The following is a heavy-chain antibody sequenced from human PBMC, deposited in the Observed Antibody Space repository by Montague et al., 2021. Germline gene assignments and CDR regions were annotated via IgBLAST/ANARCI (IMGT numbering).Heavy chain of an antibody. Sequence: SLRLSCAVSGYDFRRYDMYWVRQAPGKGLESVSGISSTGGATYYADSVKGRFTISRDNSKDTLSLQMNSLRVEDTAIYYCVKSAVVVTFYSWIDTWGQRTLVTVSS. CDR3: VKSAVVVTFYSWIDT. D-gene: IGHD3-22*01. J-gene: IGHJ5*02. V-gene: IGHV3-23*01. CDR1: GYDFRRYD. CDR2: ISSTGGAT.